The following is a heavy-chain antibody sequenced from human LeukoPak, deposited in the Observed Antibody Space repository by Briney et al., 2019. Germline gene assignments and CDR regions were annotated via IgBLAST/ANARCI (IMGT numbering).Heavy chain of an antibody. CDR2: INHSGST. D-gene: IGHD6-19*01. CDR3: ARGRKQWLVRGFDY. J-gene: IGHJ4*02. Sequence: SETLSLTCAVYGGSFSGYYWSWVRQPPGKGLEWSGEINHSGSTNYNPSLKSGVTISVDTSKNQFSLKLSSVTAADTAVYYCARGRKQWLVRGFDYWGQGTLVTVSS. V-gene: IGHV4-34*01. CDR1: GGSFSGYY.